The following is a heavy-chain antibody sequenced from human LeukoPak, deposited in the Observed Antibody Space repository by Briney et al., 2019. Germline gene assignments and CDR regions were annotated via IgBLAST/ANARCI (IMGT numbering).Heavy chain of an antibody. J-gene: IGHJ6*02. Sequence: PGGSLRLSCAASGFTFSSYAMGWVRQAPGKGLGWVSAISGSGGSTYYADSVKGRFTISRDNSKNTLYLQMNSLRAEDTAVYYCAKDLGGYYYYGMDVWGQGTTVTVSS. V-gene: IGHV3-23*01. CDR2: ISGSGGST. CDR3: AKDLGGYYYYGMDV. CDR1: GFTFSSYA.